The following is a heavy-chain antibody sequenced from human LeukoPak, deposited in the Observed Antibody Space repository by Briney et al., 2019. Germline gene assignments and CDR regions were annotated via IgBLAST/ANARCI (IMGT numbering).Heavy chain of an antibody. J-gene: IGHJ4*02. Sequence: GGSLRLSCAASGFTFGTYVMSWVRQAPGKGLKWVSSVSGSGHGTYYADSVKGRFTISRDNAKNSLYLQMNSLRAEDTAVYYCARDQYSYGYSPFDYWGQGTLVTVSS. D-gene: IGHD5-18*01. CDR1: GFTFGTYV. CDR2: VSGSGHGT. V-gene: IGHV3-21*01. CDR3: ARDQYSYGYSPFDY.